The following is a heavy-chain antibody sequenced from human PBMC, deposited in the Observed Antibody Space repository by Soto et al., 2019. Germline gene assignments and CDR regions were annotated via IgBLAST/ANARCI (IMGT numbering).Heavy chain of an antibody. CDR2: ISGSGGRT. V-gene: IGHV3-23*01. CDR3: AKDRGVLVPAAIPMRSMDV. CDR1: GFTFSSYA. Sequence: PGGSLRLSCAPSGFTFSSYAMSWVRQAPGKGLEWVSAISGSGGRTYYAASVKRRFTISRDNSKNTLYLQMNGLRAEDTAVYYCAKDRGVLVPAAIPMRSMDVWGQGTTVTVSS. J-gene: IGHJ6*02. D-gene: IGHD2-2*01.